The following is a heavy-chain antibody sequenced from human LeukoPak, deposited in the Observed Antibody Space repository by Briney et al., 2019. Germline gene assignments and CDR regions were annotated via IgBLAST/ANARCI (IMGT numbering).Heavy chain of an antibody. D-gene: IGHD3-22*01. Sequence: ASVKVSCKASGYTFTSYDINWVRQATGQGLEWMGWMNPNSGNTGYAQKFQGRVTITRNTSISTAYMELGRLRSDDTAVYYCAREADLIRFDPWGQGTLVTVSS. CDR3: AREADLIRFDP. V-gene: IGHV1-8*03. J-gene: IGHJ5*02. CDR1: GYTFTSYD. CDR2: MNPNSGNT.